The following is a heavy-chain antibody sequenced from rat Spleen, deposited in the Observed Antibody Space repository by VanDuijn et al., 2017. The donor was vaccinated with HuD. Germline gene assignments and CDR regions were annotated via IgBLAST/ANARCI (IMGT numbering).Heavy chain of an antibody. D-gene: IGHD5-1*01. CDR2: ISLDGSST. V-gene: IGHV5-20*01. J-gene: IGHJ2*01. CDR3: TTDRLGADYFDY. CDR1: GFTFSNYD. Sequence: EVQLVESGGGLVQPGRSLKLSCAASGFTFSNYDMAWVRQAPTKGLEWVASISLDGSSTYYRDSVKGRFTISRDNAKSTLYLQMDSLRSEDTATYYCTTDRLGADYFDYWGQGVMVTVSS.